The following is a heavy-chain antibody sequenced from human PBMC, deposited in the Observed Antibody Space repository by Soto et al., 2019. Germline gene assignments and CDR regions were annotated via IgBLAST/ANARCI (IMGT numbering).Heavy chain of an antibody. Sequence: SETLSITCALSGYSISIGYYWGWLRQPPVKGLEWIVSMYHGGSTYYNPSLNSRVTLSIDMTNNHVSLILNSVTAADTAVYYCARVGPWVPYYYDSSPYNFENWFDPWGQGTLVTVSS. CDR2: MYHGGST. D-gene: IGHD3-22*01. J-gene: IGHJ5*02. CDR1: GYSISIGYY. V-gene: IGHV4-38-2*01. CDR3: ARVGPWVPYYYDSSPYNFENWFDP.